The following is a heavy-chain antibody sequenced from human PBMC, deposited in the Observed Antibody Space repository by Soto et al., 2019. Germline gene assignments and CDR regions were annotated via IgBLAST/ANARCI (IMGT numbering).Heavy chain of an antibody. CDR3: ARALTYYYDSSGWDAFDI. D-gene: IGHD3-22*01. CDR2: INPNSGGT. Sequence: GASVKVSCKASGYTFTGYYMHWVRQAPGQGLEWMGWINPNSGGTNYAQKFQGWVTMTRDTSIGTAYMELSRLRSDDTAVYYCARALTYYYDSSGWDAFDIWGQGTMVTVSS. J-gene: IGHJ3*02. V-gene: IGHV1-2*04. CDR1: GYTFTGYY.